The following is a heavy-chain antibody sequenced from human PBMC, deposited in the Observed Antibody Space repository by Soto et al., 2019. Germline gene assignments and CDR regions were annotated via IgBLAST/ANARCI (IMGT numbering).Heavy chain of an antibody. Sequence: QVQLVQSGAEVKKPGASVKVSCKASGYTFTSYDINWVRQATGQGLEWMGWMNPNSGNTGYAQRFQGRVAMTRNTSIGTAYMELSSLRSEDTAVYYCARGLEWSRSLDPWGQGTLVTVSS. CDR1: GYTFTSYD. CDR3: ARGLEWSRSLDP. J-gene: IGHJ5*02. CDR2: MNPNSGNT. V-gene: IGHV1-8*01. D-gene: IGHD3-3*01.